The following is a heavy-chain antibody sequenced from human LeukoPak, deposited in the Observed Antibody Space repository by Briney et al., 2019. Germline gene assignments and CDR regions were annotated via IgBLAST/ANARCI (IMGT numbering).Heavy chain of an antibody. D-gene: IGHD3-3*01. CDR2: ISGSGGST. CDR1: GLTFSSYA. Sequence: GGSLRLSCAASGLTFSSYAMSWVRQAPGKGLEWVSAISGSGGSTYYADSVKGRFTISRDNAKNTLYLQMNSLRAEDTAVYYCARQYYDFWSGYPPYYYYYYMDVWGKGTTVTVSS. J-gene: IGHJ6*03. V-gene: IGHV3-23*01. CDR3: ARQYYDFWSGYPPYYYYYYMDV.